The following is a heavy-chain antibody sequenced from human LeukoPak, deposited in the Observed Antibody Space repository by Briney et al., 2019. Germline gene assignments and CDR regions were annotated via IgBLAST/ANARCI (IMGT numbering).Heavy chain of an antibody. CDR3: ARGERISWFDP. CDR2: IYHSGST. Sequence: TLSLTCTVSGGSISSGGYYWSWIRQPPGKGLEWIGYIYHSGSTYYNPSLKSRVTISVDTSKNQFSLKLSSVTAADTAVYYCARGERISWFDPWGQGTLVTVSS. D-gene: IGHD1-26*01. V-gene: IGHV4-30-2*01. CDR1: GGSISSGGYY. J-gene: IGHJ5*02.